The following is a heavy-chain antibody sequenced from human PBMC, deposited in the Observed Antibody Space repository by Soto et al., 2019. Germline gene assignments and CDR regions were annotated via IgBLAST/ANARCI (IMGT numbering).Heavy chain of an antibody. CDR3: AIPYGYPKWYYFAL. D-gene: IGHD5-18*01. CDR2: ISGSGGST. CDR1: GFTFSSYA. V-gene: IGHV3-23*01. J-gene: IGHJ4*02. Sequence: PGGSLRLSCAASGFTFSSYAMSWVRQAPGKGLEWVSAISGSGGSTYYADSVKGRFTISRDNSKNTLYLQMNSLRAEDTAVYYCAIPYGYPKWYYFALWGQGTLGTVSS.